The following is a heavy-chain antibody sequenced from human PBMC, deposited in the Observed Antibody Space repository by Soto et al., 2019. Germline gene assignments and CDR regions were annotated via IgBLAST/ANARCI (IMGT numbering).Heavy chain of an antibody. CDR3: ARDKDWAFDY. V-gene: IGHV3-48*04. CDR1: GFTFSSYS. D-gene: IGHD3-9*01. J-gene: IGHJ4*02. CDR2: IFASSTTI. Sequence: PGGSLILSCIASGFTFSSYSMVWVRQAPGKGLEWVSYIFASSTTIYYADSVKGRFTVSRDNAQNSLFLLMNSLRAEDTAVYYCARDKDWAFDYWGQGTLVTVSS.